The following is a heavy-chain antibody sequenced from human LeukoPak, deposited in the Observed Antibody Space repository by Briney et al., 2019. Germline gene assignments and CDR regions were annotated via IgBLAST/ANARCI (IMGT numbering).Heavy chain of an antibody. J-gene: IGHJ4*02. CDR2: IYPGDSDT. V-gene: IGHV5-51*01. CDR1: GYSFTSYW. Sequence: GETLKISCKGSGYSFTSYWIGWVRQMPGKGLEWMGIIYPGDSDTRYSPSFQGQVTISADKSISTAYLQWSSLKASDTAMYYCARQREASIAARPWLDYWGQGTLVTVSS. D-gene: IGHD6-6*01. CDR3: ARQREASIAARPWLDY.